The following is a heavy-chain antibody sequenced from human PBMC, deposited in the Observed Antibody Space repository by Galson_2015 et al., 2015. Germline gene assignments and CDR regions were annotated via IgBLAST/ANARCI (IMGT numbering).Heavy chain of an antibody. CDR1: GGSVSSGSYY. Sequence: ETLSLTCTVSGGSVSSGSYYLNWIRQPPGKGLEWIGYIYYSGSTKYNPSLKSRVTISGDTSKNQFSLKLSSVTAADTAVYYCARGPLLNWFVPWGQGILVTVSS. CDR2: IYYSGST. J-gene: IGHJ5*02. CDR3: ARGPLLNWFVP. V-gene: IGHV4-61*01. D-gene: IGHD2/OR15-2a*01.